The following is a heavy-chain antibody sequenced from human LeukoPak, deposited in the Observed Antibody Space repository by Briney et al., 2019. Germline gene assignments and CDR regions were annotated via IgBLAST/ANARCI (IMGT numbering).Heavy chain of an antibody. D-gene: IGHD3-10*01. V-gene: IGHV4-59*01. J-gene: IGHJ6*02. CDR2: IYYSGST. Sequence: PSETLSLTCTVSDGSITNYDWSWVRQPPGKGLEWIGYIYYSGSTNYNPSLRSRVTISVDTSKNQFSLKLSSVTAADTAVYYCARDSQWFGETDVWGQGTTVTVSS. CDR1: DGSITNYD. CDR3: ARDSQWFGETDV.